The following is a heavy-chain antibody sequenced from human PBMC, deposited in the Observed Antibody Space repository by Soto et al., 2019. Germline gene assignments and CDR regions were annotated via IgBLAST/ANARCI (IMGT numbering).Heavy chain of an antibody. V-gene: IGHV4-59*11. CDR2: IYYTGNT. CDR3: TRANWYSEY. CDR1: GGSISNHY. D-gene: IGHD7-27*01. J-gene: IGHJ4*02. Sequence: QVQLQESGPGLVKPSETLSLTCTVSGGSISNHYWSWIRQPPGKGLEWIGYIYYTGNTNYNPSLKIRVSMSVDTSKNQISMKLSSVTDADTAVYYCTRANWYSEYWCQGTLFTVSA.